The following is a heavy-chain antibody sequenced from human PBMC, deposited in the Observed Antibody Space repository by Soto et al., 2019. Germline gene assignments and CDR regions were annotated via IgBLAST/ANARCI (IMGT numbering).Heavy chain of an antibody. Sequence: EVQLLESGGGLVQPGGSLRLSCAASGFTFSSYAMSWVRQAPGKGLEWVSAISGSGGSTYYADSVKGRFTISRDNSKNTLYLQMNSLRAEDTAVYYCATEPVLRYFDWLLSPSHFDYWGQGTLVTVSS. CDR3: ATEPVLRYFDWLLSPSHFDY. CDR2: ISGSGGST. D-gene: IGHD3-9*01. J-gene: IGHJ4*02. V-gene: IGHV3-23*01. CDR1: GFTFSSYA.